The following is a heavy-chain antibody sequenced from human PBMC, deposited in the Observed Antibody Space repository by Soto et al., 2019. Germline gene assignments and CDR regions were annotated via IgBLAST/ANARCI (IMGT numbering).Heavy chain of an antibody. V-gene: IGHV4-59*11. D-gene: IGHD3-10*01. Sequence: SETLSLTCTFSGGSIRGHYRSLIRQSPGKGLEWIAYIYYSGSTNYNPSLKSRVTISVDTSKNQFSLKLSSVTAADTAVYYCVRTLTSGRQDSWGQGTLVTVSS. CDR2: IYYSGST. J-gene: IGHJ5*01. CDR3: VRTLTSGRQDS. CDR1: GGSIRGHY.